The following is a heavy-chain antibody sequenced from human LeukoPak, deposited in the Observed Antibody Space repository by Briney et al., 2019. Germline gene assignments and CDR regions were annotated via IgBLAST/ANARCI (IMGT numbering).Heavy chain of an antibody. J-gene: IGHJ5*02. Sequence: GGSLRLSCAASGFTSSSYGMHWVRQAPGKGLEWVAFIRYDGSNKYYADSVKGRFTISRDNSKNTLYLQMNSLRAEDTAVYYCAKDPMVRGPQGNWFDPWGQGTLVTVSS. CDR1: GFTSSSYG. D-gene: IGHD3-10*01. V-gene: IGHV3-30*02. CDR3: AKDPMVRGPQGNWFDP. CDR2: IRYDGSNK.